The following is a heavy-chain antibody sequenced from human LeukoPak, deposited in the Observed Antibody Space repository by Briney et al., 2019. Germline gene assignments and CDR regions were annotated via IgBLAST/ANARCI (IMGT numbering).Heavy chain of an antibody. J-gene: IGHJ6*02. CDR3: ARDGYLYGSGSYSYYYYYRIDV. Sequence: GGSLRLSCAASGFTFSTYAMRWVRQVTGEGLEWVSTISGSGGSKYYAYSVKRRFTTSRDNSKNTLYLHMNSLSAEDTAVYYCARDGYLYGSGSYSYYYYYRIDVWVQGTTVSVSS. D-gene: IGHD3-10*01. CDR1: GFTFSTYA. V-gene: IGHV3-23*01. CDR2: ISGSGGSK.